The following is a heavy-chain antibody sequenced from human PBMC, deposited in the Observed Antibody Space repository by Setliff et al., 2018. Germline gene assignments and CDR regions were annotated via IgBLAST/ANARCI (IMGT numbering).Heavy chain of an antibody. D-gene: IGHD3-3*01. Sequence: EPLSLTCAVSGYSISSGYYWGWIRQPPGKGLEWIGSIYHSGSTYYNPSLKSRVTISVDTSKNQFSLKLSSVTAADTAVYYCARRYNFWSGYFDYWGQGTLVTVSS. CDR1: GYSISSGYY. V-gene: IGHV4-38-2*01. J-gene: IGHJ4*02. CDR2: IYHSGST. CDR3: ARRYNFWSGYFDY.